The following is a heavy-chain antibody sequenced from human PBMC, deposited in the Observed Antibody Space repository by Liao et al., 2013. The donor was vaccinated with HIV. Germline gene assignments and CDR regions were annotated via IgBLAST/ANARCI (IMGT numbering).Heavy chain of an antibody. CDR2: INHSGNT. Sequence: QVELHQWGAGLLRPSETLSLTCAVYGGSFSGYYWTWLRQPPREGAWSGLGRINHSGNTNYTPSLKSRVTLSVDTSKNQFSLKLTSVTAADTALYFCARGPSDYGDYVAFHYWGQGTLVTVSA. CDR3: ARGPSDYGDYVAFHY. V-gene: IGHV4-34*01. D-gene: IGHD4-17*01. CDR1: GGSFSGYY. J-gene: IGHJ1*01.